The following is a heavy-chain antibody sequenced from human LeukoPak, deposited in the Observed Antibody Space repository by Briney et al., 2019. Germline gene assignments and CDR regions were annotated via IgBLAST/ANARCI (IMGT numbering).Heavy chain of an antibody. D-gene: IGHD1-26*01. CDR1: GGTFSSYA. CDR3: ARVGRMRNYYFDY. J-gene: IGHJ4*02. V-gene: IGHV1-69*13. CDR2: IIPIFGTA. Sequence: SVKVSYKASGGTFSSYAISWVRQAPGQGLEWMGGIIPIFGTANYAQKFQGRVTITADESTSTAYMELSSLRSEDTAVYYCARVGRMRNYYFDYWGQGTLVTVSS.